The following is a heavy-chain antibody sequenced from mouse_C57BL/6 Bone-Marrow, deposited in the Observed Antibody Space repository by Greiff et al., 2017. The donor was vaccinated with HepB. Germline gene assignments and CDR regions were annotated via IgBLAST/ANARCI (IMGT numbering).Heavy chain of an antibody. CDR2: IWSGGST. J-gene: IGHJ4*01. CDR1: GFSLTSYG. Sequence: VQLKQSGPGLVQPSQSLSITCTVSGFSLTSYGVHWVRQSPGKGLEWLGVIWSGGSTDYNAAFISRLSISKDNSKSQVFFKMNSLQADDTAIYYCARSLYYYGSSYLFYYAMDYWGQGTSVTVSS. V-gene: IGHV2-2*01. CDR3: ARSLYYYGSSYLFYYAMDY. D-gene: IGHD1-1*01.